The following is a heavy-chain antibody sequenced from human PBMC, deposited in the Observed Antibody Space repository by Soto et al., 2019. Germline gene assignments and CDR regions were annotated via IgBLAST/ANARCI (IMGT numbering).Heavy chain of an antibody. V-gene: IGHV4-30-2*01. Sequence: PSETLSLTCAVSGGSICSGGYSWSWIRQPPGKGLEWIGYIYHSGSTYYNPSLKSRVTISVDRSKNQFSLKPSSVTAADTAVYYCARGKNYGESFDWSQGTLVTVSS. CDR2: IYHSGST. CDR1: GGSICSGGYS. CDR3: ARGKNYGESFD. J-gene: IGHJ4*02. D-gene: IGHD4-17*01.